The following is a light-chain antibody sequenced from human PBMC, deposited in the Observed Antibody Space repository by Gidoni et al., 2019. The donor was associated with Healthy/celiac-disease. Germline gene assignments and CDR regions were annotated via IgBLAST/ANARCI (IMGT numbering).Light chain of an antibody. CDR3: QQRSNWPPFT. Sequence: EIVLTQSPATLSLSPGDRATLSCRASQSVSSYLAWYQQKPGQAPRLLIYDASNSATGIPARFSGSGSGTDFTLTISSLEPEDFAVYYCQQRSNWPPFTFGGGTKVEIK. J-gene: IGKJ4*01. CDR1: QSVSSY. V-gene: IGKV3-11*01. CDR2: DAS.